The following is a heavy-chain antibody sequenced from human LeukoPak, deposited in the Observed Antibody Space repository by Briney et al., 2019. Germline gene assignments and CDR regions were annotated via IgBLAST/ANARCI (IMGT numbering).Heavy chain of an antibody. D-gene: IGHD4-17*01. CDR2: ISAYNGNT. CDR3: EREGEYGDYVLNYYYYGMDV. CDR1: GYTFTSYG. J-gene: IGHJ6*02. Sequence: ASVTVSCKASGYTFTSYGISWVRQAPGQGLEWMGWISAYNGNTNYAQKLQGRVTMTTDTSTSTAYMELRSLRSDDTAVYYCEREGEYGDYVLNYYYYGMDVWGQGTTVTVSS. V-gene: IGHV1-18*01.